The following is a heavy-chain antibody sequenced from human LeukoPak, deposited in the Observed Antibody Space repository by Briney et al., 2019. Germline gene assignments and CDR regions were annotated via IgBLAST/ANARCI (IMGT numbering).Heavy chain of an antibody. J-gene: IGHJ4*02. V-gene: IGHV3-66*01. CDR2: IYSGTTT. CDR1: RFAVSSNY. Sequence: GGSLRLSCAASRFAVSSNYMNWVRQAPGKGLEWVSIIYSGTTTYYADSVKGRFTISRDNSKNTLYLQMSSLRAEDTAVYYCVRVASRAFDYWGQGTLVTVSS. CDR3: VRVASRAFDY.